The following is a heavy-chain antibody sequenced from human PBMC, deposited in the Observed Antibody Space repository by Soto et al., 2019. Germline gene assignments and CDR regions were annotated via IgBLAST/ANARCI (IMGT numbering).Heavy chain of an antibody. Sequence: PGGSLRLSCAASGFTFSNAWMNWVRQAPGKGLEWVGRIKSKTDGGTTDYAVPVKGRFTISRDDSKNTLYLQMNSLKTEDTAVYYCTTAVYGATYYYYYGMDVWGQGTTVTVS. CDR1: GFTFSNAW. J-gene: IGHJ6*02. D-gene: IGHD3-10*01. CDR3: TTAVYGATYYYYYGMDV. V-gene: IGHV3-15*07. CDR2: IKSKTDGGTT.